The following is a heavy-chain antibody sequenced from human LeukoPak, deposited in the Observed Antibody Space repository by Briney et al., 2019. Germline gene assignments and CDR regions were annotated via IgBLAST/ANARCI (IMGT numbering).Heavy chain of an antibody. V-gene: IGHV4-59*08. Sequence: KTSETLSLTCTVSGGSISSYYWSWIRQPPGKGLEWIGYIYYSGSTNYNPSLKSRVTISVDTSKNQFSLKLSSVTAADTAVYYCARASGSSWSRLGVYYYYMDVWGKGTTVTVSS. CDR1: GGSISSYY. CDR2: IYYSGST. J-gene: IGHJ6*03. CDR3: ARASGSSWSRLGVYYYYMDV. D-gene: IGHD6-13*01.